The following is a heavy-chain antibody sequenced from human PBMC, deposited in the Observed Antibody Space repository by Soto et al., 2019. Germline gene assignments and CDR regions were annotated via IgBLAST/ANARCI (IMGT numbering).Heavy chain of an antibody. CDR2: ISYDGSNK. J-gene: IGHJ2*01. CDR3: AREGGDIVVVVAASNWYFDL. V-gene: IGHV3-30-3*01. D-gene: IGHD2-15*01. CDR1: GFTFSSYA. Sequence: QVQLVESGGGVVQPGRSLRLSCAASGFTFSSYAMHWVRQAPGKGLEWVAVISYDGSNKYYADSVKGRFTISRDNSKNTXYXTMNRLRAEDTAVYYCAREGGDIVVVVAASNWYFDLWGRGTLVTVSS.